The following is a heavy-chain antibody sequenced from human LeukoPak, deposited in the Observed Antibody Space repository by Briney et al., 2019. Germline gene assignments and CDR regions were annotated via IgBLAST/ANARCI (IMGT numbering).Heavy chain of an antibody. Sequence: GGSLRLSCAASGFTFSSYSMNWVRQAPGKGLEWVSYISSSSTIYYADSVKGRFTISRDNAKNSLYLQMNSLRAEDTAVYYCARVGVGGYYDSSGYKGAFDIWGQGTMVTVSS. D-gene: IGHD3-22*01. J-gene: IGHJ3*02. CDR2: ISSSSTI. CDR3: ARVGVGGYYDSSGYKGAFDI. V-gene: IGHV3-48*01. CDR1: GFTFSSYS.